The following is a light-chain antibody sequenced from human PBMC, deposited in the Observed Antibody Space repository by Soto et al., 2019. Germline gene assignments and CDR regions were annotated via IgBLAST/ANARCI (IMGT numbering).Light chain of an antibody. CDR2: GAS. J-gene: IGKJ2*01. CDR1: QSVGTN. Sequence: EIVMTQSPATLSVSPGERATLSCRASQSVGTNLAWYQHKPGQAPRLLIYGASTRANGIPAIFSGSGSGTEFTPTITSLQSEDFAIYFCQQYSNWPTFGQGTKLEIK. CDR3: QQYSNWPT. V-gene: IGKV3-15*01.